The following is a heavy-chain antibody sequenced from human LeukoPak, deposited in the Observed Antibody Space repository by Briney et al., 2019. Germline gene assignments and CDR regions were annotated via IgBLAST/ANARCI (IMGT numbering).Heavy chain of an antibody. D-gene: IGHD1-7*01. J-gene: IGHJ4*02. CDR2: IHYSGST. Sequence: SETLSLTCTVSGGSISSYYWSWIRQPPGKGLEWIGYIHYSGSTNYNPSLKSRVTMSVDTSKNQFSLKLSSVTAADTAVYYCARTIIPGTLSFASWGQGTLVPVSS. CDR3: ARTIIPGTLSFAS. V-gene: IGHV4-59*01. CDR1: GGSISSYY.